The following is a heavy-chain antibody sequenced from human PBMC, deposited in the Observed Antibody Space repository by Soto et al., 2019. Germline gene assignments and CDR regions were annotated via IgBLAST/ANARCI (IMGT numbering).Heavy chain of an antibody. D-gene: IGHD3-10*01. CDR3: ARHNYGSGSTYFDY. CDR2: IYYSGST. J-gene: IGHJ4*02. Sequence: PSETLSLTCTVSGGSISPYYWSWIRQPPGKGLEWIGYIYYSGSTNYNPSLKSRVTISVDTSKNQFSLKVNSMTAADTAVYYCARHNYGSGSTYFDYWGQGTLVTVSS. CDR1: GGSISPYY. V-gene: IGHV4-59*08.